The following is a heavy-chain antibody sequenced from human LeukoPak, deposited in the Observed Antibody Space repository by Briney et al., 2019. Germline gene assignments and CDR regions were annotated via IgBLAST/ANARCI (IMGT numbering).Heavy chain of an antibody. CDR2: IYYGGST. V-gene: IGHV4-39*01. CDR3: ARQGIAAAGYFDY. J-gene: IGHJ4*02. CDR1: GGSISSSDYY. Sequence: SETLSLTCTVSGGSISSSDYYWGWIRQPPGKGLEWIGSIYYGGSTYYSPSLKSRVTISVDTSKNQFSLRLSSVTAADTALYYCARQGIAAAGYFDYWGQGSLVTVSS. D-gene: IGHD6-13*01.